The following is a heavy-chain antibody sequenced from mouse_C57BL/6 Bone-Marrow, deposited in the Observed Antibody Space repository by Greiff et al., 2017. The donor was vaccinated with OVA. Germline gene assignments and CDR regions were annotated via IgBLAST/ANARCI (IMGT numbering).Heavy chain of an antibody. J-gene: IGHJ2*01. CDR3: ALITTVVADY. V-gene: IGHV1-81*01. Sequence: VQRVESGAELARPGASVKLSCKASGYTFTSYGISWVKQRTGQGLEWIGEIYPRSGNTYYNEKFKGKATLTADKSSSTAYMELRSLTSEDSAVXFCALITTVVADYWGQGTTLTVSS. CDR2: IYPRSGNT. CDR1: GYTFTSYG. D-gene: IGHD1-1*01.